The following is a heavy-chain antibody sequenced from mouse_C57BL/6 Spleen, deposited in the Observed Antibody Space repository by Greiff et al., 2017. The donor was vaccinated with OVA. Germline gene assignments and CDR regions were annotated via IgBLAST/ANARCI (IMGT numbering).Heavy chain of an antibody. D-gene: IGHD1-1*01. V-gene: IGHV5-17*01. CDR1: GFTFSDYG. CDR2: ISSGSSTI. J-gene: IGHJ4*01. CDR3: ARGDYYGSSHYYAMDY. Sequence: EVQGVESGGGLVKPVGSLKLSCAASGFTFSDYGMHWVRQAPEKGLAWVAYISSGSSTIYYADTVKGRFTISRDNGKNTLFLQMTSLRSEDTAMYYCARGDYYGSSHYYAMDYWGQGTSVTVSS.